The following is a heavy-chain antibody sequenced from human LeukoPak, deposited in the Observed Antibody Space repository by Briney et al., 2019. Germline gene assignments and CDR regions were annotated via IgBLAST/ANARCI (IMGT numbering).Heavy chain of an antibody. CDR2: TISIFGTA. Sequence: GASVKVSCKASGGTFSSYAISWVRQAPGQGLEWMGGTISIFGTANYAQKFQGRVTITADESTSTAYMELSSLRSEDTAVYYCAAGFRYSSGWYYFDYWGQGTLVTVSS. J-gene: IGHJ4*02. CDR3: AAGFRYSSGWYYFDY. D-gene: IGHD6-19*01. V-gene: IGHV1-69*13. CDR1: GGTFSSYA.